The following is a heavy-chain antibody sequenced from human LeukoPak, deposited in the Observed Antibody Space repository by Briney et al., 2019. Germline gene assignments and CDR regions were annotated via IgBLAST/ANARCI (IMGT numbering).Heavy chain of an antibody. D-gene: IGHD6-19*01. V-gene: IGHV3-30*03. Sequence: GGSLRLSCAASGFTFSSYGMHWVRQAPGKGLEWVAVISYDGSNKYYADSVKGRFTISRDNSKNTLYLQMNSLRAEDTAVYYCARDGAIAVAGSFDYWGQGTLVTVSS. CDR3: ARDGAIAVAGSFDY. CDR2: ISYDGSNK. CDR1: GFTFSSYG. J-gene: IGHJ4*02.